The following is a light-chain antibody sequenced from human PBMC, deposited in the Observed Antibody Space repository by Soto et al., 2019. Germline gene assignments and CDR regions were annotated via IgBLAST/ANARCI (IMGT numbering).Light chain of an antibody. CDR2: EVN. CDR1: SSDIGAYNY. V-gene: IGLV2-14*01. J-gene: IGLJ1*01. Sequence: QSVLTQPASVSGSPGQSISISCTGTSSDIGAYNYVSWYQQHPGKAPKLIIFEVNNRPSGVSDRFSGSKSGNTASLTISGLQAEDEAEYYCSSYTNINTRASVFGTGTKLTVL. CDR3: SSYTNINTRASV.